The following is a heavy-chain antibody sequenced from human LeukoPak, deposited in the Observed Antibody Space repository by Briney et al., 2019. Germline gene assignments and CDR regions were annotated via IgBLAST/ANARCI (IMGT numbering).Heavy chain of an antibody. J-gene: IGHJ4*02. D-gene: IGHD2-15*01. V-gene: IGHV3-15*01. CDR3: ARSSGGYDY. CDR2: IKSKTDGGTT. CDR1: GFTFSNAW. Sequence: GGSLRLSCAASGFTFSNAWMSWVRQAPGKGLEWVGRIKSKTDGGTTDYAAPVKGRFTISRDDSKNTLYLQMNSLRAEDTAVYYCARSSGGYDYWGQGTLVTVSS.